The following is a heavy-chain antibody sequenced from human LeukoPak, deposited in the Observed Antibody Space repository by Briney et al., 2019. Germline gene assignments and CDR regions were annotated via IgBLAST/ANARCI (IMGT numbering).Heavy chain of an antibody. CDR2: ISGNGGST. J-gene: IGHJ3*02. CDR3: AKDPNGDYIGTFDI. D-gene: IGHD4-17*01. Sequence: GGSLRLSCATSQFTFNNFGMTWVRQAPGKGPEWVSSISGNGGSTQYADSVQGRFAISRDNSKNTLCLQMNSLRAEDTAVYYCAKDPNGDYIGTFDIWGQGTMVTVSS. V-gene: IGHV3-23*01. CDR1: QFTFNNFG.